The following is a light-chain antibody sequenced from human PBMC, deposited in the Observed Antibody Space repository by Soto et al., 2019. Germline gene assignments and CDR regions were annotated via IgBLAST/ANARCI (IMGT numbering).Light chain of an antibody. J-gene: IGKJ1*01. V-gene: IGKV2-28*01. Sequence: DVVMTQSPLSLPVNPGEPASISCRSSQSLLHTNGYNYLDWYLQRPGQSPQLLIYLGSNRASGVPDRFSGSGSGTDFTLKIRRVEAEDVGVYFCMHALQTPGTFGQGTKVEIK. CDR1: QSLLHTNGYNY. CDR3: MHALQTPGT. CDR2: LGS.